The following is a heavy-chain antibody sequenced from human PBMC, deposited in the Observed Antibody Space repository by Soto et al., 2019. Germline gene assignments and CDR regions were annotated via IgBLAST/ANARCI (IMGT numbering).Heavy chain of an antibody. CDR2: ISGSGGTT. Sequence: PGGSLRLSCAASGFTFSDYAMNWVRQAPGRGLEWVSVISGSGGTTLYADSVEGRFTISRDNSKNTLYLKMNSLRAEDTAVYYCAKDRAVGSSSWYDYWGRGSMVTVYS. V-gene: IGHV3-23*01. J-gene: IGHJ4*02. CDR3: AKDRAVGSSSWYDY. D-gene: IGHD6-13*01. CDR1: GFTFSDYA.